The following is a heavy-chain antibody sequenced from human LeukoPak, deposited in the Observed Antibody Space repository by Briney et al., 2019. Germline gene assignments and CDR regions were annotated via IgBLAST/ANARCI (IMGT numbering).Heavy chain of an antibody. CDR2: ISPNIGGT. V-gene: IGHV1-2*04. CDR3: ARAASSGLDVFDI. CDR1: GYTFSGYY. J-gene: IGHJ3*02. D-gene: IGHD3-22*01. Sequence: ASVKLCCKASGYTFSGYYMHCLRQAPGQWLELMGWISPNIGGTNYAQRFHGWVTMTRDTSISTAYMELSRLRSDDTAVYYCARAASSGLDVFDIWAKGQWSPSLQ.